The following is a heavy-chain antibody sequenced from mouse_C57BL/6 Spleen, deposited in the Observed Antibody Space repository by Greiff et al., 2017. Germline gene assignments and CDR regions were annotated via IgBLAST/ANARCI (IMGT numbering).Heavy chain of an antibody. D-gene: IGHD2-10*01. V-gene: IGHV2-3*01. Sequence: VNVVESGPGLVAPSQSLSITCTVSGFSLTSYGVSWVRQPPGKGLEWLGVIWGDGSTNYHSALISRLSISKDNSKSQVFLKLNSLQTDDTATYYCAKHGGTPTRWYFDVWGTGTTVTVSS. CDR1: GFSLTSYG. J-gene: IGHJ1*03. CDR2: IWGDGST. CDR3: AKHGGTPTRWYFDV.